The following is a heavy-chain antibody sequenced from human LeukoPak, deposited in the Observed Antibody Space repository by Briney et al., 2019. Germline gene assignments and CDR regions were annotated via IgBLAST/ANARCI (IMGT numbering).Heavy chain of an antibody. CDR1: GGSISSSNW. V-gene: IGHV4-4*02. D-gene: IGHD3-10*01. CDR3: ARGRLRFGEFSTTRFDP. J-gene: IGHJ5*02. Sequence: SETLSLTCAVSGGSISSSNWGSGVRQPPGMGLEGIGGIYHSGSTYYTPSLKSRATISVDTSKNQFSLKLSSVTAADTAVYYCARGRLRFGEFSTTRFDPWGQGTLVTVSS. CDR2: IYHSGST.